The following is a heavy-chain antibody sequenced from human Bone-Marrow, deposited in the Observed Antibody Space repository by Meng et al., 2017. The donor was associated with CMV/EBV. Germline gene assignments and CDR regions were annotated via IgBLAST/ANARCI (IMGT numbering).Heavy chain of an antibody. CDR2: IIPIFGTT. CDR1: GGTFSSYG. J-gene: IGHJ4*02. V-gene: IGHV1-69*05. Sequence: GGTFSSYGIQWGRQAPGQGLEWMGGIIPIFGTTNYAQKFQGRVTITTDESTSTAYMKLSSLRSEDTAVYYCARETALAVSGSHYFDSWGQRTLVTVSS. D-gene: IGHD3-3*02. CDR3: ARETALAVSGSHYFDS.